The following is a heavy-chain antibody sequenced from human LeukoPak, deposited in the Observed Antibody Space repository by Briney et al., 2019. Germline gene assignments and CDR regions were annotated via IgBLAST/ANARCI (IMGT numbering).Heavy chain of an antibody. V-gene: IGHV1-2*02. Sequence: ASVRVSCKASGYTFTGYYMHWVRQAPGQGLERMGWSNPNSGGTNYAQMFQGRVTMTRDTSISTAYMELSRLRSDDTAVYYCAREDYYDSSGYYKNKEYFQHWGQGTLVTVSS. CDR3: AREDYYDSSGYYKNKEYFQH. J-gene: IGHJ1*01. D-gene: IGHD3-22*01. CDR1: GYTFTGYY. CDR2: SNPNSGGT.